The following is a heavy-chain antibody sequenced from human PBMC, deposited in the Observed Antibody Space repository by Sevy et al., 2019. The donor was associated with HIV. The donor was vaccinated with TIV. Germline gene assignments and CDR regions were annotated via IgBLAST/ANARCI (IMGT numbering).Heavy chain of an antibody. CDR3: AKEALTYYSVPGSYLAGAFDI. CDR2: ISATGGST. V-gene: IGHV3-23*01. CDR1: GFSFSDYG. D-gene: IGHD3-10*01. Sequence: GGSLRLSCEVAGFSFSDYGMTWVRQAPGKGLEWVSSISATGGSTYYADCVDGRFTVSRDKYKNTVYLYMDGLRAEDTAVYYCAKEALTYYSVPGSYLAGAFDIWGQGTMVTVSS. J-gene: IGHJ3*02.